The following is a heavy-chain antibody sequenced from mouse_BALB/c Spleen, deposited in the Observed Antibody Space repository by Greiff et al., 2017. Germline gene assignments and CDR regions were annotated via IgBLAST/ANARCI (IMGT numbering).Heavy chain of an antibody. J-gene: IGHJ4*01. CDR2: ISSGGSYT. CDR3: ARLGDGYYYAIDY. D-gene: IGHD2-3*01. Sequence: EVMLLESGGGLVKPGGSLKLSCAASGFTFSSYVMPWVRQTPEKRLEWVATISSGGSYTYYPDSVKGRFTISRDNATNTLYLQMSSLRSEDTAMYYCARLGDGYYYAIDYWGQGTSVTVSS. CDR1: GFTFSSYV. V-gene: IGHV5-9-1*01.